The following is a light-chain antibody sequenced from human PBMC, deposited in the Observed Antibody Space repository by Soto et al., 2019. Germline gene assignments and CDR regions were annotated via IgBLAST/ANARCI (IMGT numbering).Light chain of an antibody. J-gene: IGKJ1*01. Sequence: EIVLTQSPGTLSLSPGERATLSCRASQSVSSSYLAWYQQKPGQAPRLLIYGASSRATGIPDRFSGSGSGTDFTLTISRLEPGDFAVYYCQHYGNSPRTFGQGTKVEIK. CDR2: GAS. CDR1: QSVSSSY. CDR3: QHYGNSPRT. V-gene: IGKV3-20*01.